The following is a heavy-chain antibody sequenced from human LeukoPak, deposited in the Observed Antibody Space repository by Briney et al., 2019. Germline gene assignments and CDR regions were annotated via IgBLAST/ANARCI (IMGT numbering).Heavy chain of an antibody. D-gene: IGHD6-13*01. CDR2: IKQDGSVK. Sequence: GGSLRPSCSASGFTFSSYWMSWVRQAPGKGLEWVANIKQDGSVKYYLDSVKGRFTISRDNAKNSLYLQMNSLRVEDMAFYYCAKDEYSSPHGAFDIWGQGTMVTVSS. CDR3: AKDEYSSPHGAFDI. J-gene: IGHJ3*02. V-gene: IGHV3-7*03. CDR1: GFTFSSYW.